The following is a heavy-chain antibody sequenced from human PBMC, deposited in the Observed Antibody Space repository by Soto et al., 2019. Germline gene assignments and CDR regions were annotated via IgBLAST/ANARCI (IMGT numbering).Heavy chain of an antibody. V-gene: IGHV1-46*01. J-gene: IGHJ4*02. Sequence: WASVKVSCKASGFSFSDYFMHWVRQAPGQGLEWMGIINPSGDSRNYAQKFQGRVTITRDTSTSTVYMDLSSLRYEDTAVYYCAREGAHYTPLDHWGQGTLVTVSS. CDR1: GFSFSDYF. D-gene: IGHD2-15*01. CDR3: AREGAHYTPLDH. CDR2: INPSGDSR.